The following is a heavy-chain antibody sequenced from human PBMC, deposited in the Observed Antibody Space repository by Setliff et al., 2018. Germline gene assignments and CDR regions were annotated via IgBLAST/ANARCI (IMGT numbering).Heavy chain of an antibody. CDR1: GGTFSSYA. J-gene: IGHJ6*02. V-gene: IGHV1-69*05. CDR3: ARDFGSGSYFNYYYYGMDV. CDR2: IIPIFGTA. D-gene: IGHD3-10*01. Sequence: ASVKVSCKASGGTFSSYAISWVRQAPGQGLEWMGGIIPIFGTANYAQKSQGRVTITTDESTSTAYMELSSLRSEDTAVYYCARDFGSGSYFNYYYYGMDVWCQGTTVTVSS.